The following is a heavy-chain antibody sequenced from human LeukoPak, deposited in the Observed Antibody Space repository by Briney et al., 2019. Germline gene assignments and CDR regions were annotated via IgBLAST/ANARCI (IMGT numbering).Heavy chain of an antibody. CDR3: ARGSRGIDY. D-gene: IGHD2-15*01. CDR1: GFTFSDHY. J-gene: IGHJ4*02. Sequence: GGSLRLSCAASGFTFSDHYMDWVRQAPGKGLEWVGRTRNKANSYTTEYAASVRGRFTISRDDSKNSLYLQMNSLKTDDTAVYYCARGSRGIDYWGQGTLVTVSS. V-gene: IGHV3-72*01. CDR2: TRNKANSYTT.